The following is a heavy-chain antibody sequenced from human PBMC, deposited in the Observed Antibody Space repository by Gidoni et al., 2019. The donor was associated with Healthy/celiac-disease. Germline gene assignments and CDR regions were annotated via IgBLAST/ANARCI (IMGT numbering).Heavy chain of an antibody. CDR1: GGSISSYY. J-gene: IGHJ6*02. D-gene: IGHD3-22*01. CDR3: ARVRTMMPPSEMDV. Sequence: QVQLQESGPGLVKPSETLSLTCTVSGGSISSYYWSWIRQPAGKGLEWIGRIYTSGSTNYNPSLKSRVTMSVDTSKNQFSLKLSSVTAADTAVYYCARVRTMMPPSEMDVWGQGTTVTVSS. V-gene: IGHV4-4*07. CDR2: IYTSGST.